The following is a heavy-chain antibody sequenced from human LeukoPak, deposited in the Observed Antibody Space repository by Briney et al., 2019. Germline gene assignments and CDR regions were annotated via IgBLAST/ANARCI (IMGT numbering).Heavy chain of an antibody. CDR1: GFTFSGSA. Sequence: PGGSLRLSCAASGFTFSGSAMHWVRQASGKGLEWVGRIRSKANSYATAYAASVKGRFTISRDDSKNTAYLQMNSLKTEDTAVYYCTRVIAVAGTGGYWGQGTLVTVSS. V-gene: IGHV3-73*01. D-gene: IGHD6-19*01. J-gene: IGHJ4*02. CDR3: TRVIAVAGTGGY. CDR2: IRSKANSYAT.